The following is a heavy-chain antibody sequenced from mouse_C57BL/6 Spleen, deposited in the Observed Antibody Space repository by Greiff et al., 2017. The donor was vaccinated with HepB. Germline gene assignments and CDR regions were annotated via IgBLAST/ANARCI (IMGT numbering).Heavy chain of an antibody. D-gene: IGHD2-4*01. CDR2: IYPGSGST. V-gene: IGHV1-55*01. CDR3: ASWEVHDYDDYFDY. J-gene: IGHJ2*01. Sequence: QVQLQQPGAELVKPGASVKMSCKASGYTFTSYWITWVKQRPGQGLEWIGDIYPGSGSTNYNEKFKSKATLTVDTSSSTAYMQLSSLTSEDSAVYYCASWEVHDYDDYFDYWGQGTTLTVSS. CDR1: GYTFTSYW.